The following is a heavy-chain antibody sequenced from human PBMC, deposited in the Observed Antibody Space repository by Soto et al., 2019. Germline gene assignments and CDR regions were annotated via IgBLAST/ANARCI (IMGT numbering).Heavy chain of an antibody. V-gene: IGHV5-10-1*01. Sequence: ESLRISCRGAGGSFSSYWGTWVRQMPGKGLEWMGRIDPSDSYTNYSPSFQGHVTISADKSISTAYLQWSSLKASDTAMYYCARQAIFGVIIIAFDISGQGTMVTVSS. CDR3: ARQAIFGVIIIAFDI. CDR2: IDPSDSYT. CDR1: GGSFSSYW. D-gene: IGHD3-3*01. J-gene: IGHJ3*02.